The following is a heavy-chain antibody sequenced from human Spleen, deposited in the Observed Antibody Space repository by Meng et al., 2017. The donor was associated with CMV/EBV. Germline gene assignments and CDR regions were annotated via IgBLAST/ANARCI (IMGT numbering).Heavy chain of an antibody. D-gene: IGHD2-2*01. CDR1: GFTFSNAW. J-gene: IGHJ4*02. CDR3: TRLDCSSTSCEIGY. V-gene: IGHV3-73*01. CDR2: IRSKANSYAT. Sequence: GESLKISCAASGFTFSNAWMTWVRQAPGKGLEWVGRIRSKANSYATAYAASVKGRFTISRDDSKNTAYLQMNSLKTEDTAVYYCTRLDCSSTSCEIGYWGQGTLVTVSS.